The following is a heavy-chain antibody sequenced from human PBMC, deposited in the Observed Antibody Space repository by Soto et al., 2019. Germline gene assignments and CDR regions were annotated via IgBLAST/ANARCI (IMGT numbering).Heavy chain of an antibody. CDR2: TYYKSKWYY. J-gene: IGHJ4*02. D-gene: IGHD5-12*01. CDR3: AIESGSGNELDAFDY. Sequence: SETLSLTCAISGDSVSSNTAAWHWIRQSPSRGLEWLGRTYYKSKWYYNYAVSVKSRINVNPDTSKNQFSLQLNSVTPEDTAVYYCAIESGSGNELDAFDYWGQGTLVTVSS. CDR1: GDSVSSNTAA. V-gene: IGHV6-1*01.